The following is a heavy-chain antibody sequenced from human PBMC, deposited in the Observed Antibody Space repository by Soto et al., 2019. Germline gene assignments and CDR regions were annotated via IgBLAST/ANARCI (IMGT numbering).Heavy chain of an antibody. J-gene: IGHJ3*02. Sequence: XGALRLSCLASGVDFRSYEMNWVRQAPGKGLEWVSNIRANDESIYYADSVKGRVSVSRDNAKNSLFLEMNSLRVDDTAVYYCARETLRDAIDIWGQGTMVTVS. V-gene: IGHV3-48*03. CDR3: ARETLRDAIDI. CDR1: GVDFRSYE. CDR2: IRANDESI.